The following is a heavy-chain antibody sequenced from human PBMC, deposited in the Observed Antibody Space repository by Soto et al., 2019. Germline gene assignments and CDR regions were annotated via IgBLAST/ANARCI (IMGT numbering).Heavy chain of an antibody. Sequence: QVQLVQSGAEVKKPGASVKVSCKASGYTFTSYAMHWVRQAPGQRLEWMGWINAGNGNTKYSQKVQGRVTITRGTSASTAYMERSSLRSEDTAVYYCARDLGGWPDYGGQGTRVTVSS. CDR1: GYTFTSYA. V-gene: IGHV1-3*01. CDR2: INAGNGNT. J-gene: IGHJ4*02. D-gene: IGHD2-15*01. CDR3: ARDLGGWPDY.